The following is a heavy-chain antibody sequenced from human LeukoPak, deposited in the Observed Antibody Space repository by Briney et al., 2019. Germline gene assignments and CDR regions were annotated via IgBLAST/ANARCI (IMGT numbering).Heavy chain of an antibody. CDR3: SRGKAAAGQYYFDY. V-gene: IGHV6-1*01. J-gene: IGHJ4*02. CDR1: GDSVSSNSAA. Sequence: SPTLSLTCAISGDSVSSNSAAWNWIRQSPSRGLEWLGRTYYRSNWYNDYAVSVESRIIINPDTSKNQFSLQLKSVTPEDTAVYFCSRGKAAAGQYYFDYWGQGTLVTVSS. D-gene: IGHD6-13*01. CDR2: TYYRSNWYN.